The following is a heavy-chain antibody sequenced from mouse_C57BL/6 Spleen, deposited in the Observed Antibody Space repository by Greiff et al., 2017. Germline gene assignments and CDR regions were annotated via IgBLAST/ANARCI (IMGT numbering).Heavy chain of an antibody. CDR3: ADTVVATGNFDV. V-gene: IGHV1-64*01. CDR2: IHPNSGST. D-gene: IGHD1-1*01. Sequence: QVQLQQPGAELVKPGASVKLSCKASGYTFTSYWMHWVKQRPGQGLEWIGMIHPNSGSTNYNEKFKSKATLTVDKSSSTAYMQLSSLTSEDSAVYYCADTVVATGNFDVWGTGTTVTVSS. J-gene: IGHJ1*03. CDR1: GYTFTSYW.